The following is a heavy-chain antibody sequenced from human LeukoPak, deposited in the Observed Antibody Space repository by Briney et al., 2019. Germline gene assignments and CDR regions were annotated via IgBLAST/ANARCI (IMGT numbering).Heavy chain of an antibody. V-gene: IGHV1-8*03. J-gene: IGHJ5*02. CDR3: ARCVGYCSSTSCHPWFDP. CDR2: MNPNSGNT. CDR1: GYTFTSYD. Sequence: ASVKVSCKASGYTFTSYDINGVRQATGQGLEWMGWMNPNSGNTGYAQKFQGRVTITRNTSISTAYMELSSLRSEDTAVYYCARCVGYCSSTSCHPWFDPWGQGPLVTVSS. D-gene: IGHD2-2*03.